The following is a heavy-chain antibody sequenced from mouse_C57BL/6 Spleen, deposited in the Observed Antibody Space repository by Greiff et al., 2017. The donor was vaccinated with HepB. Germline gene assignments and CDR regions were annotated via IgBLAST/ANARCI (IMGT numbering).Heavy chain of an antibody. Sequence: QVQLKESGAELVKPGASVKLSCKASGYTFTSYWMHWVKQRPGRGLEWIGRIDPNSGGTKYNEKFKSKATLTVDKPSSTAYMQLSSLTSEDSAVYYCAREGRTVVDGFDYWGQGTTLTVAS. CDR1: GYTFTSYW. V-gene: IGHV1-72*01. D-gene: IGHD1-1*01. CDR2: IDPNSGGT. J-gene: IGHJ2*01. CDR3: AREGRTVVDGFDY.